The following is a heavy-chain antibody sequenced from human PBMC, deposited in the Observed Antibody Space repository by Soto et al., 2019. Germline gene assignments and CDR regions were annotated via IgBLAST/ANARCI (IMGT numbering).Heavy chain of an antibody. CDR2: ISGSGGST. CDR1: GFTFSGYA. Sequence: GGSLSLSCAASGFTFSGYAMIWVRQAPGKGLEWVSAISGSGGSTYYADSVKGRFTISRDNSKNTLYLQMNSLRAEDTAVYYCAKIAAARPSDYWGQGTLVTVSS. CDR3: AKIAAARPSDY. V-gene: IGHV3-23*01. D-gene: IGHD6-13*01. J-gene: IGHJ4*02.